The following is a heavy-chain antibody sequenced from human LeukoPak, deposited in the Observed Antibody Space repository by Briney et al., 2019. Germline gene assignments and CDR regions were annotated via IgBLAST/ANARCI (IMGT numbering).Heavy chain of an antibody. J-gene: IGHJ3*02. CDR3: AIGSRRRTQDIVVVPAADDAFDI. CDR2: INPNSGGT. CDR1: GYTFTGYY. V-gene: IGHV1-2*02. Sequence: GASVKVSCKASGYTFTGYYMHWVRQAPGQGLEWMGWINPNSGGTNYAQKFQGKVAMTRDTSISRAYMELSRLRSDDTAVYYCAIGSRRRTQDIVVVPAADDAFDIWGQGTMVTVSS. D-gene: IGHD2-2*01.